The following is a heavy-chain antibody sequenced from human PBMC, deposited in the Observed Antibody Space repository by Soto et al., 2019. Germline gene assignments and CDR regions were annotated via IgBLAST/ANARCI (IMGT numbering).Heavy chain of an antibody. Sequence: TLSLTCAITGDRVSSNSAGWSWVRQSPSRGLEWLGRTYYRSKWYCEYAVSVRGRITINPDTSKNQYSLQLNSVTPEDTAVYFCARGEQYSGRIFDYWGQGTLVTVSS. V-gene: IGHV6-1*01. CDR2: TYYRSKWYC. CDR1: GDRVSSNSAG. CDR3: ARGEQYSGRIFDY. J-gene: IGHJ4*01. D-gene: IGHD1-26*01.